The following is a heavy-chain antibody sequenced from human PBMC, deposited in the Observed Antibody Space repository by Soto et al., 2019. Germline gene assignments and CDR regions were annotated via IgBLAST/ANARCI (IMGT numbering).Heavy chain of an antibody. CDR1: GDSISSGGYY. D-gene: IGHD2-8*01. Sequence: SETLSLTCTVSGDSISSGGYYWTWIRQHPGKGLEWIGYNYYSGITYYNPSLKSRVTISLDTSKNQFSLKLSSVTAADTAVYYCASPLYHSADYYYYGMDVWGQGTTVTVSS. CDR2: NYYSGIT. CDR3: ASPLYHSADYYYYGMDV. J-gene: IGHJ6*02. V-gene: IGHV4-31*03.